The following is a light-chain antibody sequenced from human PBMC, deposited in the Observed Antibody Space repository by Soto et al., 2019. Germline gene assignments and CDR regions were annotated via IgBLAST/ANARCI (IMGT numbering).Light chain of an antibody. CDR2: SSY. Sequence: QTVVTQPPSVSGAPGQRVTISCTGTSSNIGAGYDVHWFQQFPGTAPKLLIYSSYNRPSGVPDRFSGSKSGTSASLAITGLQAEDEADFYCQSYDSSLSVYVFGTGTKLTVL. CDR1: SSNIGAGYD. J-gene: IGLJ1*01. V-gene: IGLV1-40*01. CDR3: QSYDSSLSVYV.